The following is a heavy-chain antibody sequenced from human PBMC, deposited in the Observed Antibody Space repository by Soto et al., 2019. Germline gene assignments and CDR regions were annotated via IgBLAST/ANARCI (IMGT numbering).Heavy chain of an antibody. D-gene: IGHD3-10*01. Sequence: QVQLQESGPGLVKPSETLSLTCTVSGGSLSDYYWCWLRLPAAKGLEWIGFIPHSGDTFNYNPSLWSRVIMSLDSSKNQFSVTLSSVTGAYTGVYYCARDNYGTETFYTHAFAPWGQGTLVIISS. V-gene: IGHV4-59*13. CDR3: ARDNYGTETFYTHAFAP. J-gene: IGHJ3*01. CDR2: IPHSGDTF. CDR1: GGSLSDYY.